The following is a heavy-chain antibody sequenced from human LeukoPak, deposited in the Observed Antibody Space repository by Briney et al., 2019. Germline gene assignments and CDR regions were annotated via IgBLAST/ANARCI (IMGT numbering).Heavy chain of an antibody. Sequence: SETLSPTCTVSGGSISSYYWSWIRQPPGKGLEWIGYIYYSGSTNYNPSLKSRVTISVDTSKNQFSLKLSSVTAADTAVYYCARISIAVAGTSAFDIWGQGTMVTVSS. CDR2: IYYSGST. D-gene: IGHD6-19*01. J-gene: IGHJ3*02. CDR1: GGSISSYY. V-gene: IGHV4-59*01. CDR3: ARISIAVAGTSAFDI.